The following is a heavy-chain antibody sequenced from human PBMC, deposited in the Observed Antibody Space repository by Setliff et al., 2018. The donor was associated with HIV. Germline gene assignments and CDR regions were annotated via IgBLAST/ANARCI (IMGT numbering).Heavy chain of an antibody. CDR3: AKGVKWLAP. V-gene: IGHV3-23*01. CDR2: IYGNGVTK. J-gene: IGHJ5*02. CDR1: GFTFSGQS. Sequence: PGGSLRLSCVASGFTFSGQSMNWVRQAPGKGLEWVSIIYGNGVTKYYADSVKGRFIISRDNAKNSLYLQMNSLRAEDTAVYYCAKGVKWLAPWGQGTLVTVSS. D-gene: IGHD3-10*01.